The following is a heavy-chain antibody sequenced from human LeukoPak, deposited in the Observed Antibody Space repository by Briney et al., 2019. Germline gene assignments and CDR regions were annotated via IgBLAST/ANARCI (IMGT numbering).Heavy chain of an antibody. CDR3: ARGNNNDAFDI. Sequence: PGGSLRLSCAASGFTVSSNYMSWVRQAPGKGLEWVSVIYSGGSTYYADSVKGRFTISRDNSKNTLSLQMNSLRAEDTAVYYCARGNNNDAFDIWGQGTMVTVSS. J-gene: IGHJ3*02. V-gene: IGHV3-53*01. D-gene: IGHD1-14*01. CDR2: IYSGGST. CDR1: GFTVSSNY.